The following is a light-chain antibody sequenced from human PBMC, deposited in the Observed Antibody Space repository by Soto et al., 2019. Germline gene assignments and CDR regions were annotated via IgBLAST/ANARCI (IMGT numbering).Light chain of an antibody. Sequence: PGERATLSCRASQSVRSYLAWYQKKPGQAPRLLIYDASIRDTGIPDRVSGSGSGTDVTLTISSLEPEDFAVYYCQQRRNWPVTFGQGTRLEIK. V-gene: IGKV3-11*01. CDR3: QQRRNWPVT. CDR2: DAS. J-gene: IGKJ5*01. CDR1: QSVRSY.